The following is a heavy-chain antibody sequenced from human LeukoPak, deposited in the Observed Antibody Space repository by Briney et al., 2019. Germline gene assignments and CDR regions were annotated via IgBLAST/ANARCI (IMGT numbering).Heavy chain of an antibody. CDR1: GGSISSYY. V-gene: IGHV4-59*01. D-gene: IGHD4-17*01. J-gene: IGHJ3*02. Sequence: SETLSLTCTISGGSISSYYWSWIRQPPGKGLEWIGYISYSGSTNYNPSLKSRVTISVDTSKNQFSLKLTSVTAADTAVYYCARVLPHRHLRYGYYGRRGYAFDIWGQGTMVTVSS. CDR3: ARVLPHRHLRYGYYGRRGYAFDI. CDR2: ISYSGST.